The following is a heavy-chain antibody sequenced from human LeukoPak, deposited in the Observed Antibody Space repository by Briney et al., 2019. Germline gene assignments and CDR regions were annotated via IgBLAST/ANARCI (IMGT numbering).Heavy chain of an antibody. CDR3: ARQNRYCTNGVCPLDY. V-gene: IGHV4-39*01. J-gene: IGHJ4*02. CDR2: IYYSGST. D-gene: IGHD2-8*01. Sequence: SETLPLTCTVSGGSSSSSSYYWGWIRQPPGKGLEWIGSIYYSGSTYYNPSLKSRVTISVDTSKNQFSLKLSSVTAADTAVYYCARQNRYCTNGVCPLDYWGQGTLITVSS. CDR1: GGSSSSSSYY.